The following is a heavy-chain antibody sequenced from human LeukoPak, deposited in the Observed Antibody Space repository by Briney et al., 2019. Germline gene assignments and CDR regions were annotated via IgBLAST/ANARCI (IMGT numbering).Heavy chain of an antibody. CDR2: IYAGNGNV. CDR1: GYTLSTYT. J-gene: IGHJ4*02. CDR3: AREVAI. D-gene: IGHD2-15*01. V-gene: IGHV1-3*01. Sequence: ASVKVSCRASGYTLSTYTMHWLRQAPGQRPEWMGCIYAGNGNVKYSQNFQARVTIIRDTSANTGYLELSSLRSEDTAVYYCAREVAIWGQGTLVSVSS.